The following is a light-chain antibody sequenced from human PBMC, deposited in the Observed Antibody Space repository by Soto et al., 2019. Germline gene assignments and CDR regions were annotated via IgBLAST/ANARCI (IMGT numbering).Light chain of an antibody. J-gene: IGKJ2*01. V-gene: IGKV3-20*01. Sequence: VLTQSPGTLSLSPGERATLSCRASQSVSRYLVWYQQKPGQAPGPLIYGASSRASGIPDRFSGSGSGTDFTLTINRLGPEDSAVYYCQQFDTSPYTFGQGTKLEIK. CDR1: QSVSRY. CDR3: QQFDTSPYT. CDR2: GAS.